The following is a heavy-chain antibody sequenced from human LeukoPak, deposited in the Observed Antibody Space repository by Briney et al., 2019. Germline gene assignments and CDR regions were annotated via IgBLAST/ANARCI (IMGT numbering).Heavy chain of an antibody. D-gene: IGHD6-19*01. CDR2: ISYDGSNK. Sequence: GGSLRLSCAASGFTFSSYGMHWVRQAPGKGLEWVAVISYDGSNKYYADPVKGRFTISRDNSKNTLYLQMNSLRAEDTAVYYCAKDGRGGSSGWYEVGYFDYWGQGTLVTVSS. CDR3: AKDGRGGSSGWYEVGYFDY. V-gene: IGHV3-30*18. J-gene: IGHJ4*02. CDR1: GFTFSSYG.